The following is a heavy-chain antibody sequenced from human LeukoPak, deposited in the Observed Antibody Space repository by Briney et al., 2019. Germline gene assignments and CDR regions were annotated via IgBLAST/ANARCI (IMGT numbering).Heavy chain of an antibody. CDR3: AKDIGWFDP. CDR2: ISGTGDSP. CDR1: GFTFRSYA. J-gene: IGHJ5*02. V-gene: IGHV3-23*01. Sequence: PGGSLRLSCAASGFTFRSYAMNWVRQAPGKGLEWVSAISGTGDSPHYADSVKGRFTISRDNSKNTLYLQMNGLRAEDTAFYYCAKDIGWFDPWGQGTLVTVSS.